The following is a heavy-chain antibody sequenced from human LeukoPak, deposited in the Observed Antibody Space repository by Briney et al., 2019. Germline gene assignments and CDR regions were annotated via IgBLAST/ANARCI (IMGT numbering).Heavy chain of an antibody. CDR2: ISSSGSTI. CDR1: GFTFSDCY. CDR3: ARAGSYIAAAGTGLY. J-gene: IGHJ4*02. V-gene: IGHV3-11*04. D-gene: IGHD6-13*01. Sequence: GGSLRLSCAASGFTFSDCYMSWIRQAPGKGLEWVSYISSSGSTIYYADSVKGRFTISRDNAKNSLYLQMNSLRAEDTAVYYCARAGSYIAAAGTGLYWGQGTLVTVSS.